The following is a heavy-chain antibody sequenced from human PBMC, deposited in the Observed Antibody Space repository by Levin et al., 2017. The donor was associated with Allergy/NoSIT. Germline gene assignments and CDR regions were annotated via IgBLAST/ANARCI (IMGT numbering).Heavy chain of an antibody. Sequence: ASVKVSCKASGYTFRVYGIIWVRQAPGEGLEWLGWISPNNGHTKVSHKVQGRVTMTTDASTTTAYLDIRGLTSDDTAVYDCARDLGTGWYDNAFEIWGQGTLVSVSS. D-gene: IGHD6-19*01. V-gene: IGHV1-18*01. J-gene: IGHJ3*02. CDR1: GYTFRVYG. CDR2: ISPNNGHT. CDR3: ARDLGTGWYDNAFEI.